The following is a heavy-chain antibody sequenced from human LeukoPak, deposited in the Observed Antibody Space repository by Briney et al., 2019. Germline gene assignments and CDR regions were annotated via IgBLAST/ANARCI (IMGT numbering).Heavy chain of an antibody. CDR3: TKENKAVETAGLDY. D-gene: IGHD5-18*01. V-gene: IGHV1-2*02. Sequence: GASVKVSCKASGYTFTVYFMHWVRQAPGQGLESMGWINCNTGDTRYAQNFQGRVTMTRDTSITTVYMELSGLRSDDTAVYYSTKENKAVETAGLDYWGQGSLVTVSS. CDR2: INCNTGDT. CDR1: GYTFTVYF. J-gene: IGHJ4*02.